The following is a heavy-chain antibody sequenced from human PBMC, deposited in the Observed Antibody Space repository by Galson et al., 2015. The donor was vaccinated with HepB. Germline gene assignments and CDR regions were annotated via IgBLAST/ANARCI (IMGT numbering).Heavy chain of an antibody. CDR1: GFTFSSYS. CDR2: ISSDGRYI. CDR3: ARDAAADY. Sequence: SLRLSCAASGFTFSSYSMNWVRQAPGKGLEWVSSISSDGRYIYYADSVKGRFTISRDYAKNSLYLQMNSLRAEDTAVYYCARDAAADYWGQGTMVTVSS. J-gene: IGHJ4*02. V-gene: IGHV3-21*01.